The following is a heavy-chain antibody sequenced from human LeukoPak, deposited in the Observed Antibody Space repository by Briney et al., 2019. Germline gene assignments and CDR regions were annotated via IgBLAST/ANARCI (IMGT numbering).Heavy chain of an antibody. D-gene: IGHD5-18*01. V-gene: IGHV4-59*01. CDR1: GGSISSYY. CDR2: IYYSGST. Sequence: SETLSLTCTVSGGSISSYYWSWIRQPPGKGLEWIGYIYYSGSTNYNPSLKSRVTISVDTSKNQFSLKLSSVTAADTAVYYCARLDTAMVKTYYYYSMDVWGQGTTVTVSS. CDR3: ARLDTAMVKTYYYYSMDV. J-gene: IGHJ6*02.